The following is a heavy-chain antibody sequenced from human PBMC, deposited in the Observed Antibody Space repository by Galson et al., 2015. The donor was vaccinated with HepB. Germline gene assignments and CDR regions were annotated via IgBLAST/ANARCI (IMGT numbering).Heavy chain of an antibody. D-gene: IGHD4-23*01. CDR1: GGSVSSGSYY. CDR3: ARGSEGYGGNSVSRAFDI. V-gene: IGHV4-61*01. J-gene: IGHJ3*02. CDR2: IYYSGST. Sequence: ETLSLTCTVSGGSVSSGSYYWSWIRQPPGKGLEWIGYIYYSGSTNYNPSLKSRVTISVDTSKNQFSLKLSSVTAADTAVYYCARGSEGYGGNSVSRAFDIWGQGTMVTVSS.